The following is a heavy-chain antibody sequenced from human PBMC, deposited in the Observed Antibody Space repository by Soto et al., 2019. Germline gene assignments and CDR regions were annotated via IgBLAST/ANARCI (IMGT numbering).Heavy chain of an antibody. CDR1: GFTFSSHR. J-gene: IGHJ4*02. Sequence: EVQLAESGGGLVQPGGSLRLSCAASGFTFSSHRMHWVRQAPGKGLVWVSRIIGDGNEITYADSVKGRFTISRDNAKNTVILQMNSLRAEDTAVYYCVRGHVRGNDRHFDYWGQGTLVTVSS. V-gene: IGHV3-74*01. D-gene: IGHD3-16*02. CDR3: VRGHVRGNDRHFDY. CDR2: IIGDGNEI.